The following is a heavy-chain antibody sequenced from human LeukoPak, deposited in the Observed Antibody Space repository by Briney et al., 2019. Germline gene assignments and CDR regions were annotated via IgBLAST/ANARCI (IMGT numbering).Heavy chain of an antibody. Sequence: ASVKVSRKASGYTFTGYYIHWVRQAPGQGLEWMGGLNPDTGSTNYAQKFQARVIMTRDTSINTAYMKLRRLRYDDTAMYFCARESFSGSGGLNWFAPWGQGTLVTVSA. J-gene: IGHJ5*02. CDR3: ARESFSGSGGLNWFAP. V-gene: IGHV1-2*02. CDR2: LNPDTGST. CDR1: GYTFTGYY. D-gene: IGHD3-10*01.